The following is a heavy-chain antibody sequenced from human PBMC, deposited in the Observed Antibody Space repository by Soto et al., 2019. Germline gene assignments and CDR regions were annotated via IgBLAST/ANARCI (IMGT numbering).Heavy chain of an antibody. CDR3: ASTRGY. CDR2: IKEDGSEK. D-gene: IGHD3-3*01. V-gene: IGHV3-7*05. CDR1: GFTFSGYW. J-gene: IGHJ4*02. Sequence: EVQLVESGGGLVQPGGSLRLSCAASGFTFSGYWMKWVRQAPGKGLEWVATIKEDGSEKYYVDSVKGRFTISRDSDKNSEHLQMNSLRVEDRAVYYCASTRGYWGQGTLVTVSS.